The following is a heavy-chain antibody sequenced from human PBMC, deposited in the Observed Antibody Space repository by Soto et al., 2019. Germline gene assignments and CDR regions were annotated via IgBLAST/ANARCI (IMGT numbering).Heavy chain of an antibody. D-gene: IGHD3-16*01. CDR2: ISGYNGYT. J-gene: IGHJ4*02. V-gene: IGHV1-18*01. Sequence: QVQLMQSGAEVRRPGTSMRISSTTSGYNFNTYGIIWVRQAPGQGLEWMGWISGYNGYTKYAQNFEDRVTLSTDPSTSTAFLELRNLRSGDTALYFCARDRDYSHTDADIDYWGQGTLVTVSS. CDR1: GYNFNTYG. CDR3: ARDRDYSHTDADIDY.